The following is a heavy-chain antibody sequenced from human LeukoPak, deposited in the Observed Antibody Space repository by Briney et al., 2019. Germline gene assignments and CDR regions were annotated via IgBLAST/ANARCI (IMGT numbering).Heavy chain of an antibody. V-gene: IGHV3-21*01. D-gene: IGHD1-26*01. J-gene: IGHJ4*02. CDR2: ISSGSSYI. Sequence: GGSLRLSCETSGFTFSTYGMHWVRQAPGKGLEWVSSISSGSSYIFYADSVKGRFTISRDNAKNSLYLQMNSLRAEDTAVYYCAREFFDREGGTTVLDYWGQGTLVTVSS. CDR3: AREFFDREGGTTVLDY. CDR1: GFTFSTYG.